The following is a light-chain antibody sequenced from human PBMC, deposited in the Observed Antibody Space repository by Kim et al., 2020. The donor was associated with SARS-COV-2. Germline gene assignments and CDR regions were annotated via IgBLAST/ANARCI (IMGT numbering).Light chain of an antibody. CDR3: QQRTSWPWT. J-gene: IGKJ1*01. V-gene: IGKV3-11*01. CDR1: QSVGGA. CDR2: DAS. Sequence: PGESAPRYCRASQSVGGALTWYQQKPGQAPRLLIYDASNRATGIPARFSGSGSGTDFTLSISSLEPEDFAVYYCQQRTSWPWTFGQGTKVDIK.